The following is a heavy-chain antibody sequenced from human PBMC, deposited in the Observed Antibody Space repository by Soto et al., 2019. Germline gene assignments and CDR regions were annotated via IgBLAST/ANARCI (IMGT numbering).Heavy chain of an antibody. CDR3: ARGTYYYGSGTGEGAFDI. Sequence: QVQLVESGGGVVQPGRSLRLSCAASGFTFSSYAMHWVRQAPGKGLEWVAVISYDGSNKYYADSVKGRFTISRDNSKNTLYLQMNSLRAEDTAVYYCARGTYYYGSGTGEGAFDIWGQGTMVTVSS. CDR2: ISYDGSNK. J-gene: IGHJ3*02. V-gene: IGHV3-30-3*01. CDR1: GFTFSSYA. D-gene: IGHD3-10*01.